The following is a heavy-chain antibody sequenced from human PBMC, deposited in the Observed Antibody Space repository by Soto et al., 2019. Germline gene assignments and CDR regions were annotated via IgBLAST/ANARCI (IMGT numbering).Heavy chain of an antibody. Sequence: QVQLVQSGAEVKKPGSSVKVSCKASGGTFSSYAISWVRQAPGQGLEWMGGIIPIFGTANYAQKFQGRVTITADESTSTAYMEPSSLRSEDTAVYYCARGEIVVVVAALGAFDYWGQGTLVTVSS. J-gene: IGHJ4*02. CDR1: GGTFSSYA. CDR2: IIPIFGTA. V-gene: IGHV1-69*12. CDR3: ARGEIVVVVAALGAFDY. D-gene: IGHD2-15*01.